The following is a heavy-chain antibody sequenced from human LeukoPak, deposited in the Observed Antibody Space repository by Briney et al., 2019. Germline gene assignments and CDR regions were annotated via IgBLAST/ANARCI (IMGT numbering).Heavy chain of an antibody. D-gene: IGHD3-10*01. CDR2: IYFSGGT. CDR1: GFTFSNYSMN. Sequence: AGGSLRLSCAASGFTFSNYSMNWVRQAPGKGPEWIGSIYFSGGTYYNASLKSRVTISVDTSKNQFSLKLSSVTAADTAVYYCARQTGSGLFSLPGGQGTLVTVSS. CDR3: ARQTGSGLFSLP. V-gene: IGHV4-39*01. J-gene: IGHJ4*02.